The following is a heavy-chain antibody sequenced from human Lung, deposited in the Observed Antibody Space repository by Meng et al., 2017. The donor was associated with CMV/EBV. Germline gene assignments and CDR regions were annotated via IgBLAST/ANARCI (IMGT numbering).Heavy chain of an antibody. CDR2: ISTYNDDK. D-gene: IGHD1-26*01. V-gene: IGHV1-18*01. CDR3: ARDRVGEPTFDY. Sequence: ASVKVSXKTSGYTFTGYGIGWVRQAPGQGLEWMGWISTYNDDKTYVQKFQTRVTMTTDRSTSTAYMELRNLRSDDTAVYYCARDRVGEPTFDYWGQGTLVIVSS. J-gene: IGHJ4*01. CDR1: GYTFTGYG.